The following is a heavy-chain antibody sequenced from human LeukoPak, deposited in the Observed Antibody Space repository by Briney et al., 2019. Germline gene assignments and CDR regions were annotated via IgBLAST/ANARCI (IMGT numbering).Heavy chain of an antibody. J-gene: IGHJ4*03. Sequence: SETLSLTCTVSGGSTSNYYWSWIRQPPGKGLEWIGYVHYTGSTKYNPSLKGRVTIFVDTSKKQFSLNLSSVTAAATAVYSCARHGTLSSGSYFAYWGQGTLVTPSS. V-gene: IGHV4-59*08. D-gene: IGHD1-26*01. CDR2: VHYTGST. CDR3: ARHGTLSSGSYFAY. CDR1: GGSTSNYY.